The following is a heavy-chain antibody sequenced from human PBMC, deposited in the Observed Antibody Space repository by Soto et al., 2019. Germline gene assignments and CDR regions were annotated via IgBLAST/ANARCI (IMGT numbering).Heavy chain of an antibody. CDR2: ISSDGSST. J-gene: IGHJ4*02. D-gene: IGHD1-1*01. Sequence: EVQLVESGGGLVQPGGSLRLSCAASGFTFSGSWMHWVRQAPGKGLVWVSRISSDGSSTTYADFVKGRFTISRDNAKNMLYLQMNSLRAEDTAVYYCATAGTGTFTYWGQGPLATVSS. V-gene: IGHV3-74*03. CDR1: GFTFSGSW. CDR3: ATAGTGTFTY.